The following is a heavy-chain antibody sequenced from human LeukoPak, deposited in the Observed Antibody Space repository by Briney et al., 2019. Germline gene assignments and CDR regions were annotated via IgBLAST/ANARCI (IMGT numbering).Heavy chain of an antibody. Sequence: GGSLRLSCAVSGFTFSAYAMSWVRQAPGKGLEWVSAMSGSGGMTYYADSVKGRFTISRDNSKNTLYLQMNSLRAEDTAVYYCARDQGCTSTNCYSLFFHYWGQGTLVTVSS. CDR2: MSGSGGMT. CDR3: ARDQGCTSTNCYSLFFHY. CDR1: GFTFSAYA. D-gene: IGHD2-2*01. V-gene: IGHV3-23*01. J-gene: IGHJ4*02.